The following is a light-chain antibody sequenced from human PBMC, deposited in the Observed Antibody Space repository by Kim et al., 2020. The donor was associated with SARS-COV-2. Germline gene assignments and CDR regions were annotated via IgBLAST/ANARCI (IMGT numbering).Light chain of an antibody. CDR2: TTS. CDR3: QQSLSTPVT. J-gene: IGKJ5*01. CDR1: QTITSY. Sequence: DIQLTQSPSSLSASVGDRVTITCRASQTITSYLNWYQQKPGKAPELLIYTTSSLQSGVPSRFSGSGFGTEFSLTISSLQPEDFATYFCQQSLSTPVTFVQGTRLEIK. V-gene: IGKV1-39*01.